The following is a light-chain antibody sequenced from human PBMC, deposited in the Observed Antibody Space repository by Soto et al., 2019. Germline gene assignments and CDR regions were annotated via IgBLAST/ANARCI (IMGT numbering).Light chain of an antibody. CDR2: LVS. CDR1: TSDIGDYNY. V-gene: IGLV2-14*01. CDR3: TSWGI. Sequence: QSALTQPASVSGSPGQSITFSCTGTTSDIGDYNYVSWYQHLPDKVPKLIISLVSNRPSGVSNRFSGSESGNTASLTISGLQAEDEGDYYCTSWGIFGPGTKVTVL. J-gene: IGLJ1*01.